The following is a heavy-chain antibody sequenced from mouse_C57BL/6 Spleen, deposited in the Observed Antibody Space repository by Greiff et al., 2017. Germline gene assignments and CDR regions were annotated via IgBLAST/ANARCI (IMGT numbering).Heavy chain of an antibody. V-gene: IGHV5-16*01. CDR3: AQYGYGEGFAY. CDR1: GFTFSDYY. D-gene: IGHD2-2*01. Sequence: EVKLLESGAGLVQPGSSMKLSCTASGFTFSDYYMAWVRQVPEQGLEWVANINSDGSSTYYLDSFKSPFIISRDNAKNIIYLQMSSLKSEETATYYCAQYGYGEGFAYWGQGTLVTVSA. CDR2: INSDGSST. J-gene: IGHJ3*01.